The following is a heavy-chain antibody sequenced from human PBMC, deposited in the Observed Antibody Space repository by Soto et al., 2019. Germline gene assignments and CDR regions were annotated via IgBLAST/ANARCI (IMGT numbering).Heavy chain of an antibody. CDR3: ARGAHIVVVPASMDY. J-gene: IGHJ4*02. CDR2: ISSSGSTT. Sequence: PGGSLRLSCAASGFSFSDYYMSWIRQAPGKGLEWVSHISSSGSTTYYADSVKGRFTISRDNAKNSLYLQMNSLRAEDTAVYYCARGAHIVVVPASMDYWGQGTLVTVSS. CDR1: GFSFSDYY. D-gene: IGHD2-2*01. V-gene: IGHV3-11*01.